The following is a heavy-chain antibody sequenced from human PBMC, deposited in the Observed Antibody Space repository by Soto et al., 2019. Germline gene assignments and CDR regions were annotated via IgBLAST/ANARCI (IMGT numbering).Heavy chain of an antibody. D-gene: IGHD6-6*01. CDR3: ARSDSSSSFYYFDY. Sequence: ASVKVSCKASGYTFTSYGISWVRQAPGQGLEWMGWISAYNGNTNYAQKLQGRVTMTTDTSTSTAYMELRSLRSDDTAVYYCARSDSSSSFYYFDYWGQGTLVTVSS. CDR1: GYTFTSYG. V-gene: IGHV1-18*01. CDR2: ISAYNGNT. J-gene: IGHJ4*02.